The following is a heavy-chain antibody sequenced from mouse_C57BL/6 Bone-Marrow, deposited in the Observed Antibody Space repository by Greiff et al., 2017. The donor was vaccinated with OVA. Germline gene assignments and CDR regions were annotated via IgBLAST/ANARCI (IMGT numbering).Heavy chain of an antibody. Sequence: QVQLKESGAELVKPGASVKLSCKASGYTFTSYWMHWVKQRPGQGLEWIGMIHPNSGSTNYNEKFKSKATLTVDKSSSTAYMQLSSLTSEDSAVYYCARRGIRYFDYWGQGTTLTVSS. CDR3: ARRGIRYFDY. V-gene: IGHV1-64*01. CDR1: GYTFTSYW. J-gene: IGHJ2*01. CDR2: IHPNSGST.